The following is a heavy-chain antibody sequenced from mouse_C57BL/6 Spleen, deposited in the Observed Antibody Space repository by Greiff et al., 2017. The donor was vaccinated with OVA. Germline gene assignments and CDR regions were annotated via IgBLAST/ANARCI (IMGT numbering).Heavy chain of an antibody. V-gene: IGHV1-39*01. CDR2: INPNYGTT. CDR1: GYSFTDYN. Sequence: VQLQQSGPELVKPGASVKISCKASGYSFTDYNMNWVKQSNGKSLEWIGVINPNYGTTSYNQKFKGKATLTVDQSSSTAYMQLNSLTSEDSAVYYCATYYYGSSQSLYYYAMDYWGQGNSVTVSS. D-gene: IGHD1-1*01. CDR3: ATYYYGSSQSLYYYAMDY. J-gene: IGHJ4*01.